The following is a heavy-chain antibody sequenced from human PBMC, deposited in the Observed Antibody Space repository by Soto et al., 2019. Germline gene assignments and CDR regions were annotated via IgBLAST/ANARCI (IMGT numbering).Heavy chain of an antibody. CDR3: ARAGGYCSGGSCYWQDVY. D-gene: IGHD2-15*01. Sequence: PGGSLRLSCAASGFTFSSYSMNWVRQAPGKGLEWVSSISSSSSYIYYADSVKGRFTVSRDNAKNSLYLQMNSLRAEDTAVYYCARAGGYCSGGSCYWQDVYWGQGTLVTDPS. V-gene: IGHV3-21*01. J-gene: IGHJ4*02. CDR2: ISSSSSYI. CDR1: GFTFSSYS.